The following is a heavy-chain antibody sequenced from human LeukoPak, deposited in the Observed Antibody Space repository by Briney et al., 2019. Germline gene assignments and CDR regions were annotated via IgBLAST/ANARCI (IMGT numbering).Heavy chain of an antibody. CDR3: ARTSSGWYYFDY. V-gene: IGHV4-59*01. Sequence: SETLSLTCSVSGGSINSYYWSWIRQSPGKGLEWIGYIHYSGSTNYNPSFKSRVTISLDTSKNQFSLKLRSVTAVDTAVYYCARTSSGWYYFDYWGQGTLVTVSS. CDR2: IHYSGST. D-gene: IGHD6-19*01. J-gene: IGHJ4*02. CDR1: GGSINSYY.